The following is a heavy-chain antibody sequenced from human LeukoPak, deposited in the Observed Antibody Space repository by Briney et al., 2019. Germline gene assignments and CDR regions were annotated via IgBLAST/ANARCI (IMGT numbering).Heavy chain of an antibody. CDR3: ARALFSVTRGYFDY. CDR1: GGSISSSSYY. J-gene: IGHJ4*02. CDR2: IYYSGST. V-gene: IGHV4-39*07. D-gene: IGHD4-17*01. Sequence: SETLSLTCTVSGGSISSSSYYWGWIRQPPGKGLEWIGSIYYSGSTYYNPSLKSRVTISVDTSKNQFSLKLSSVTAADTAVYYCARALFSVTRGYFDYWGQGNLVTVSS.